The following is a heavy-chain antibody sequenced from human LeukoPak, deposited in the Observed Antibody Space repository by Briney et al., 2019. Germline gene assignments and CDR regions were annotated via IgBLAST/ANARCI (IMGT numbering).Heavy chain of an antibody. CDR2: ISSSSSYI. CDR1: GFTFSSYS. J-gene: IGHJ6*02. Sequence: GGSLRLSCAASGFTFSSYSMNWVRQAPGRGLEWVSSISSSSSYIYYADSVKGRFTISRDNAKNSLYLQMNSLRAEDTAVYYCARETDRYCSSTSCYGYYYYGMDVWGQGTTVTVSS. V-gene: IGHV3-21*01. D-gene: IGHD2-2*01. CDR3: ARETDRYCSSTSCYGYYYYGMDV.